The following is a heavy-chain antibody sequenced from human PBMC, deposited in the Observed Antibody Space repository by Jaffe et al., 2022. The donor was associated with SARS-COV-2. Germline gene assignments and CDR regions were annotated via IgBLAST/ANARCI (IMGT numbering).Heavy chain of an antibody. J-gene: IGHJ4*02. CDR1: GGSISSYY. CDR3: ARGGDYDILTGSPNYHFDY. Sequence: QVQLQESGPGLVKPSETLSLTCTVSGGSISSYYWSWIRQPPGKGLEWIGYIYYSGSTNYNPSLKSRVTISVDTSKNQFSLKLSSVTAADTAVYYCARGGDYDILTGSPNYHFDYWGQGTLVTVSS. CDR2: IYYSGST. D-gene: IGHD3-9*01. V-gene: IGHV4-59*01.